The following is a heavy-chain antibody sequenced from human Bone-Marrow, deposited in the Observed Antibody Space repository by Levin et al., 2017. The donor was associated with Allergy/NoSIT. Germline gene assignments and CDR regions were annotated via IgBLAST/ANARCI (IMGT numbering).Heavy chain of an antibody. V-gene: IGHV5-51*01. CDR2: IYPSDSDT. J-gene: IGHJ5*02. CDR1: GYTFTGHW. D-gene: IGHD3-16*01. Sequence: GESLKISCRTSGYTFTGHWIGWVRQMPGKGLEWMGIIYPSDSDTRYSPSFEGQVTISVDTSITTAYLQWNSLKTSDTAIYYCARMNLAANWFDPWGQGNLVTVSP. CDR3: ARMNLAANWFDP.